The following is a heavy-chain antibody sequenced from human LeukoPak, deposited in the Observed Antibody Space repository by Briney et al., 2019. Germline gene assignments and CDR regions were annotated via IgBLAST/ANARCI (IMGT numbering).Heavy chain of an antibody. CDR2: FYTSEGT. CDR3: ARGDTVMMGSFGY. J-gene: IGHJ4*02. D-gene: IGHD5-18*01. CDR1: GGSISGYY. Sequence: PSETLSLTCTVSGGSISGYYWSRIRQPAGKGLEWIGRFYTSEGTNYNPSLRSRVTISVDTSKNQFSLKLSSATAADTAVYYCARGDTVMMGSFGYWGQGTLVTVSS. V-gene: IGHV4-4*07.